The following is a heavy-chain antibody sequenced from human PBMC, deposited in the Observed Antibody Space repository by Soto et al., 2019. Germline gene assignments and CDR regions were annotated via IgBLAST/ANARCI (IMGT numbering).Heavy chain of an antibody. CDR2: ISGSGGST. D-gene: IGHD2-8*01. Sequence: GGSLRLSCAASGFTFSSYAMSWVRQAPGKGLEWVSAISGSGGSTYYADSVKGRFTISRDNSKNTLYLQMNSLRAEDTAVYYCGTTYGYCTNGVCSDLYWGQGTLVTVSS. J-gene: IGHJ4*02. CDR3: GTTYGYCTNGVCSDLY. CDR1: GFTFSSYA. V-gene: IGHV3-23*01.